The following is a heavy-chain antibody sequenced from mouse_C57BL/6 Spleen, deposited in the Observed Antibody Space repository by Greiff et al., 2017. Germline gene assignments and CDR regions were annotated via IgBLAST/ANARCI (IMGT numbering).Heavy chain of an antibody. CDR2: IYPGDGDT. CDR3: ARGGYGSPLDY. D-gene: IGHD1-1*01. CDR1: GYAFSSYW. J-gene: IGHJ2*01. Sequence: QVQLQQSGAELVKPGASVKISCKASGYAFSSYWMNWVKQRPGKGLEWIGQIYPGDGDTNYNGKFKGKATLTADKSSSTAYMQLSSLTSEDSAVYFCARGGYGSPLDYWGQGTTLTVSS. V-gene: IGHV1-80*01.